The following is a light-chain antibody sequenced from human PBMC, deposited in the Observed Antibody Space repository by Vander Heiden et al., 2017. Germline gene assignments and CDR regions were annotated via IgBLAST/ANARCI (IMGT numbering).Light chain of an antibody. V-gene: IGKV1-39*01. CDR2: AAS. CDR3: QQSYNSPRT. Sequence: DIQTTQPPSSLSASVGDRVSITCRASRSIASYLNWYQQKPGKAPKLLIYAASTLQSGVPSRFNGSGSGTDFTLTISSLQAEDFATYYCQQSYNSPRTFGQGTKLEIK. CDR1: RSIASY. J-gene: IGKJ2*02.